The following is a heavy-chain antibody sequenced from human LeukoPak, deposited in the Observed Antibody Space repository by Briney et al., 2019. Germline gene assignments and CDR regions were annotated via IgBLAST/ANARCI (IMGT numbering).Heavy chain of an antibody. CDR2: INHSGST. Sequence: PSETLSLTCAVYSGSFSGYYWSWIRQPPGKGLEWIGEINHSGSTNYNPSLKSRVSISVDTSKNQFSLKLSSVTAADTAVYYCARDVFNSFDYWGQGTLVTVSS. J-gene: IGHJ4*02. V-gene: IGHV4-34*01. CDR3: ARDVFNSFDY. D-gene: IGHD3-10*02. CDR1: SGSFSGYY.